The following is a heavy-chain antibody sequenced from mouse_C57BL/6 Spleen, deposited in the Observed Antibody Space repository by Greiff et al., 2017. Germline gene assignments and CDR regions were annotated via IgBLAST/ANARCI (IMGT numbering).Heavy chain of an antibody. D-gene: IGHD2-4*01. CDR1: GYTFTSYW. Sequence: QVQLQQPGAELVRPGTSVKLSCKASGYTFTSYWMHWVKQRSGQGLEWIGWFYPGSGSIKYNEKFKDKATLTADKSSSTVYMELSRLTSEDSAVYFCARHAMDYDYDGFAYWGQGTLVTVSA. V-gene: IGHV1-62-2*01. J-gene: IGHJ3*01. CDR3: ARHAMDYDYDGFAY. CDR2: FYPGSGSI.